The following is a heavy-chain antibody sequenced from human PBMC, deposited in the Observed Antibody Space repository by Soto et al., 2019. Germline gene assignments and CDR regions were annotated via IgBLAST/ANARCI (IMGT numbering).Heavy chain of an antibody. CDR3: ARDRYYGEGTDYNFYYGMDV. D-gene: IGHD3-10*01. Sequence: SDTLSLTCTVSGGSITTGEYYWTWIRQPPGKGLEWIGYIYYSGNTYYNPSLRSRVTISLDRSENQFSLKLSFVTAADTAVYYCARDRYYGEGTDYNFYYGMDVWGKGTTVTVYS. CDR1: GGSITTGEYY. CDR2: IYYSGNT. V-gene: IGHV4-30-4*02. J-gene: IGHJ6*04.